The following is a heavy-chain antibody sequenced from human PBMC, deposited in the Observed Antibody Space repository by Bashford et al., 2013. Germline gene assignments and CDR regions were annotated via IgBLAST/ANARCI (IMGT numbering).Heavy chain of an antibody. CDR2: IYYGGST. CDR3: ARGPPTTTSDHQYYWYFDL. V-gene: IGHV4-59*01. D-gene: IGHD1-26*01. CDR1: VGSISSYY. J-gene: IGHJ2*01. Sequence: SSETLSLTCNVSVGSISSYYWTWIRQSPGKGLEWIGYIYYGGSTNYNPSLRSRVTISVDTSKSQFSLKLTSVTTADTAVYYCARGPPTTTSDHQYYWYFDLWGQGILVTVSS.